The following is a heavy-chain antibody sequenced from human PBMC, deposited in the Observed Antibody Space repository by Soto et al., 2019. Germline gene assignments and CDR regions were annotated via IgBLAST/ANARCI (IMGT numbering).Heavy chain of an antibody. CDR3: AKGDNLGPKTGYAFDP. CDR2: TYFRSKWYN. V-gene: IGHV6-1*01. Sequence: SQTLSLTCVISGDSVSSNTASWNWIRQSPSRGLEWLGRTYFRSKWYNDYAVSVKSRIIINPDTANNQFSLQLNSVTPEDTAVYFCAKGDNLGPKTGYAFDPWGQGIMVTVS. D-gene: IGHD5-12*01. J-gene: IGHJ5*02. CDR1: GDSVSSNTAS.